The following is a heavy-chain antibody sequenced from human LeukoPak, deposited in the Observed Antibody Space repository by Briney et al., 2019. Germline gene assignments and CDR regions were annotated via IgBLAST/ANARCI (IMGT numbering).Heavy chain of an antibody. J-gene: IGHJ4*02. D-gene: IGHD1-26*01. CDR3: ARGGLKWELLPARAKKSYYFDY. CDR1: GFTFSDYY. CDR2: INHSGGT. Sequence: GSLRLSCAASGFTFSDYYMSWIRQPPGKGLEWIGEINHSGGTTYNPSLKSRVTISLDTSKNQFSLKLSSVTAADTAVYYCARGGLKWELLPARAKKSYYFDYWGQGTLVTVSS. V-gene: IGHV4-34*01.